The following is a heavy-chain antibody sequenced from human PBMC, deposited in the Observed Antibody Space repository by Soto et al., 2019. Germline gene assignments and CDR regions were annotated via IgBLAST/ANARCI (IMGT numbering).Heavy chain of an antibody. Sequence: QVQQVQSGAEVKKPGASVKVSCKASGYTFTSYGISWVRQAPGQGLEWMGWISAYNGNTNYAQKLQGRVTMTTDTSTSTAYMELRSLRSDDTAVYYCARMNGSGSYYNVNGYNWFYPWGQGTLVTVSS. CDR1: GYTFTSYG. J-gene: IGHJ5*02. D-gene: IGHD3-10*01. CDR2: ISAYNGNT. V-gene: IGHV1-18*01. CDR3: ARMNGSGSYYNVNGYNWFYP.